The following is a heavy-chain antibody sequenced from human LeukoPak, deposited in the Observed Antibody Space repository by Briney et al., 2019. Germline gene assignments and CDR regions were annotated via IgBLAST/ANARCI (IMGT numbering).Heavy chain of an antibody. J-gene: IGHJ4*02. CDR1: GASVSSGSYY. CDR3: ARGDSSSWYKVDYFDY. Sequence: SSETLYLTCNVSGASVSSGSYYWSWIRQPPGTELEWIGYIYYSGSTSYNPSLKSRVTISVDTSKNQFSLKLSSVTAADTAVYYCARGDSSSWYKVDYFDYWGQGTLVTVSS. CDR2: IYYSGST. V-gene: IGHV4-61*01. D-gene: IGHD6-13*01.